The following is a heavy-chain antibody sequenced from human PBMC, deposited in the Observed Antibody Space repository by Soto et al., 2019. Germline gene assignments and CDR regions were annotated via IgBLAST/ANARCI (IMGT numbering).Heavy chain of an antibody. CDR2: IIPIFGTA. CDR3: ASWGYCSSTSCPQKDAFDI. D-gene: IGHD2-2*01. CDR1: GGTFSSYA. V-gene: IGHV1-69*01. Sequence: QVQLVQSGAEVKKPGSSVKVSCKASGGTFSSYAISWVRQAPGQGLEWMGGIIPIFGTANYAQTFQGRVTITADESTSTAYMELSSLRSEDTAVYYCASWGYCSSTSCPQKDAFDIWGQGTMVTVSS. J-gene: IGHJ3*02.